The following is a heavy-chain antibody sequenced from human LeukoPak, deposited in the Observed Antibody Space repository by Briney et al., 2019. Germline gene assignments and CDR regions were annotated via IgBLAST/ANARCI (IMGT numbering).Heavy chain of an antibody. J-gene: IGHJ4*02. D-gene: IGHD6-13*01. V-gene: IGHV3-21*01. CDR3: ARSGGGGSSLDY. Sequence: PGGSLRLSCAASGFTFSSYSMNWVRQAPGKGLEWVSSISSSSSYIYYADSVKGRFTISRDNAKNSLYLQMNSLRAEDTAVYYCARSGGGGSSLDYWGQGTLVTVSS. CDR2: ISSSSSYI. CDR1: GFTFSSYS.